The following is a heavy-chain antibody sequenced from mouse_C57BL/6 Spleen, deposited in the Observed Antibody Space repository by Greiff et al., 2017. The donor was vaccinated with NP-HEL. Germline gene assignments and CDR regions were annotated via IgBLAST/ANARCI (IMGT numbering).Heavy chain of an antibody. CDR2: IYPRDGST. CDR3: ASGRLLAWFAY. D-gene: IGHD1-1*01. CDR1: GYTFTSYD. Sequence: QVQLQQSGPELVKPGASVKLSCKASGYTFTSYDINWVKQRPGQGLEWIGWIYPRDGSTQYNEKFTGKATLTVDTSSSTAYMELHSLTSEDSAVYFCASGRLLAWFAYWGQGTLVTVSA. V-gene: IGHV1-85*01. J-gene: IGHJ3*01.